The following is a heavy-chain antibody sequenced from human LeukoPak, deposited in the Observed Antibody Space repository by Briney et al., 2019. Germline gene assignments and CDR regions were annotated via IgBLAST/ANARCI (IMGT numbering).Heavy chain of an antibody. Sequence: ASVKVSCKASGGTFSSYAISWVRQAPGQGLEWMGGIIPIFGTANYAQKFQGRVTMTTDTSTSTAYMELRSLRSDDTAVYYCARYYRESATPFDYWGQGTPVTVSS. CDR2: IIPIFGTA. V-gene: IGHV1-69*05. D-gene: IGHD1-14*01. J-gene: IGHJ4*02. CDR1: GGTFSSYA. CDR3: ARYYRESATPFDY.